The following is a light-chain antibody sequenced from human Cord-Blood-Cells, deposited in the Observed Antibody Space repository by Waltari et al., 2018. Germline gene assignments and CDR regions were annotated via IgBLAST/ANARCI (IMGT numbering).Light chain of an antibody. CDR1: SSNIGSNT. CDR2: SNN. J-gene: IGLJ3*02. CDR3: AAWDDSLNGWV. Sequence: QSVLTQPPSASGTPGQRVTISCSGSSSNIGSNTVNWYQQLPGTAPKLLIYSNNQRPSGVPDRVSGSKSSTSASLAISGLQSEDEADYYCAAWDDSLNGWVFGGGTKLTVL. V-gene: IGLV1-44*01.